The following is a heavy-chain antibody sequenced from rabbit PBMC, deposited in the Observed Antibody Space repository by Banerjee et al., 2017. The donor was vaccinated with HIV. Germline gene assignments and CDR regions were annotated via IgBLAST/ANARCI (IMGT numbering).Heavy chain of an antibody. CDR3: ARDGAGSYNL. V-gene: IGHV1S45*01. CDR1: GFTISTTYW. D-gene: IGHD4-1*01. Sequence: QEQLVESGGGLVQPEGSLTLTCKASGFTISTTYWICWVRQAPGKGLEWIACIDTGSSSSTYYASWAKGRFTISKTSSTTVTLQMTSLTDADTATYFCARDGAGSYNLWGPGTLVTV. J-gene: IGHJ4*01. CDR2: IDTGSSSST.